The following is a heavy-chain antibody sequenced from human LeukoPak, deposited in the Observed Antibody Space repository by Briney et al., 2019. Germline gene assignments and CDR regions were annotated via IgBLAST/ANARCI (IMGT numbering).Heavy chain of an antibody. CDR1: GYTLTEFS. J-gene: IGHJ4*02. CDR2: FYPESGET. V-gene: IGHV1-24*01. Sequence: ASVKVSCKVSGYTLTEFSIHWVRQIPGKGLEWLAGFYPESGETFYAQKFQGRVTMTEDTSTDAAYMKLSNLRSEDTALYYCATERPDLLIPLAPFDSWGQGTLVTVSS. CDR3: ATERPDLLIPLAPFDS. D-gene: IGHD1-14*01.